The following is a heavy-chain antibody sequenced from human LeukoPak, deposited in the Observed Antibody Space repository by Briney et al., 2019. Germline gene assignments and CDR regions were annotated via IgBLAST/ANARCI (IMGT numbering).Heavy chain of an antibody. Sequence: GGSLRLSCAASGFSATDNYMSWVRQAPGKGLEWVSVIYSGGSTHYADSVKGRFTISRDNSKNTLYLQMNSLRAEDTAVYFCASPGYDSGSSFYYWGQGTLVTVSS. V-gene: IGHV3-53*01. J-gene: IGHJ4*02. D-gene: IGHD3-10*01. CDR3: ASPGYDSGSSFYY. CDR1: GFSATDNY. CDR2: IYSGGST.